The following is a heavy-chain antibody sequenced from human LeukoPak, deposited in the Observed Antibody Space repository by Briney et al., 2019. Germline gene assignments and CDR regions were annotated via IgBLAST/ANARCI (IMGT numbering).Heavy chain of an antibody. D-gene: IGHD6-13*01. J-gene: IGHJ4*02. CDR2: IYYSGST. V-gene: IGHV4-59*01. CDR1: GGSPSSYY. CDR3: AAGIAAAGTPL. Sequence: SETLSLTCPVSGGSPSSYYWSWLRQPPGKGLEWIGYIYYSGSTNYNPSLKSRVTISVDTSKNQFSLKLSSVTAADTAVYYCAAGIAAAGTPLWGQGTLVTVSS.